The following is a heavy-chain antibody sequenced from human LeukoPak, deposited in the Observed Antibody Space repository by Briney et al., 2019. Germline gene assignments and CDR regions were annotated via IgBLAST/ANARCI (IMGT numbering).Heavy chain of an antibody. V-gene: IGHV4-61*08. Sequence: SQTLSLTCTVSGGSISSGGYYWSWIRQPPGKGLEWIGYIYYSGSTNYNPSLKSRVTISVDTSKNQFSLKLSSVTAADTAVYYCARAAAGELSYYYYGMDVWGQGTTVTVSS. D-gene: IGHD6-13*01. J-gene: IGHJ6*02. CDR2: IYYSGST. CDR1: GGSISSGGYY. CDR3: ARAAAGELSYYYYGMDV.